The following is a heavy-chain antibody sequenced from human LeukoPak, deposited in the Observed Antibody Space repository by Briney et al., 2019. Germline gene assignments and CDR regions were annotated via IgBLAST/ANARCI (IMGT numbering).Heavy chain of an antibody. V-gene: IGHV4-59*08. Sequence: SETLSLTCTVSFGSISSYFWSWLRQPPGKGLEWIGYIYYSGSTNYNPSLKSRVTISVDTSKNQFSLKLRSVTAADTAVYYCARLRGYSYGYPLYFDYWGQGTLVTVSS. CDR2: IYYSGST. D-gene: IGHD5-18*01. CDR3: ARLRGYSYGYPLYFDY. CDR1: FGSISSYF. J-gene: IGHJ4*02.